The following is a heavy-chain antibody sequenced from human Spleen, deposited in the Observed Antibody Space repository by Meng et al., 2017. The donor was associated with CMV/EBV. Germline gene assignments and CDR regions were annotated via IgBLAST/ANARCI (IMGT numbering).Heavy chain of an antibody. CDR1: GFTFDDYG. V-gene: IGHV3-20*04. CDR2: IYWNGGRT. J-gene: IGHJ6*02. Sequence: GGSLRLSCAASGFTFDDYGMNWVRQVPGKGLEWVARIYWNGGRTSYADSVKGRFNISRDNAKNSLYLQMNSLRAEDTALYYCARDHDFWSGQSPMDVWGQGTTVTVSS. CDR3: ARDHDFWSGQSPMDV. D-gene: IGHD3-3*01.